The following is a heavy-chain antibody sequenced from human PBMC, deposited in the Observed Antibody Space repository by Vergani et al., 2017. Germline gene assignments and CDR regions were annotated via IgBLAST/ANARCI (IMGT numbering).Heavy chain of an antibody. CDR3: ARRCSGGSCRPDAFDI. D-gene: IGHD2-15*01. J-gene: IGHJ3*02. Sequence: EVQLVQSGAEVKKPGESLKISCKGSGYSFTSYWIGWVRQMPGKGLEWIGEINHSGSTNYNPSLKSRVTISVDTSKNQFSLKLSSVTAADTAVYYCARRCSGGSCRPDAFDIWGQGTMVTVSS. CDR1: GYSFTSYW. CDR2: INHSGST. V-gene: IGHV5-51*03.